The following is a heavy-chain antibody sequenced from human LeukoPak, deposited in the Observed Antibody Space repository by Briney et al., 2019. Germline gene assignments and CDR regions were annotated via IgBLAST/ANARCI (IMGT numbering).Heavy chain of an antibody. V-gene: IGHV3-7*03. Sequence: GGSLKLSCAASGFTFSSYWMSWVRQAPGKGREWVAKIKQDGREKHYVDSVKGRFTISRDNAKNSLYLQMNSLRDEDTAVYYCVRDDSSGWYYFDYWGQGILVTVSS. CDR3: VRDDSSGWYYFDY. J-gene: IGHJ4*02. CDR1: GFTFSSYW. D-gene: IGHD6-19*01. CDR2: IKQDGREK.